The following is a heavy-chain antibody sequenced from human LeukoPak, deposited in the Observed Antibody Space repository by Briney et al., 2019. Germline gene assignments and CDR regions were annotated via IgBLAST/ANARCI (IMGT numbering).Heavy chain of an antibody. Sequence: SETLSLTCTVSGGSISSSSYYWGWIRQPPGKGLEWIGSIYYSGSTYYNPSLKSRLTISVDQARNQFSLRLTAVTAADTALYYCARADLYHILAGYYNRDAFDIWGQGTMVTVSS. CDR1: GGSISSSSYY. V-gene: IGHV4-39*01. CDR3: ARADLYHILAGYYNRDAFDI. D-gene: IGHD3-9*01. CDR2: IYYSGST. J-gene: IGHJ3*02.